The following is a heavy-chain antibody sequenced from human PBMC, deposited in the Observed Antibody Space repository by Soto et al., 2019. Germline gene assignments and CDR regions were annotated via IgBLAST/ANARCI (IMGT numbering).Heavy chain of an antibody. CDR3: ARASSRWGSDAAH. J-gene: IGHJ4*02. V-gene: IGHV3-53*01. Sequence: EVHLVESGGGLIQPGGSLRLSCAASGFSVSANYMSWARQAPGKGLEWVSAIYSGGSTVYADSVKGRFTISRDNSKNTLYLQMNSLRAEDTAVYSCARASSRWGSDAAHWGQGTLVTVSP. CDR2: IYSGGST. D-gene: IGHD3-16*01. CDR1: GFSVSANY.